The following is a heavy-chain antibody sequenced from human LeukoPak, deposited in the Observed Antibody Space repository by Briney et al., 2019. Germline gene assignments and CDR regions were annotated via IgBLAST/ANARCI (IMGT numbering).Heavy chain of an antibody. V-gene: IGHV3-74*01. J-gene: IGHJ3*02. CDR3: AKGRRITMIVVVITHSDAFDI. CDR1: GFTFSSSS. Sequence: QPGGSLRLSCAASGFTFSSSSMNWVRQPPGQGLVWVAAINRDGTGTSHADSVRGRFTVSRDNAKNTLYLQLNSLRADDTAVYYCAKGRRITMIVVVITHSDAFDIWGQGTMVTVSS. CDR2: INRDGTGT. D-gene: IGHD3-22*01.